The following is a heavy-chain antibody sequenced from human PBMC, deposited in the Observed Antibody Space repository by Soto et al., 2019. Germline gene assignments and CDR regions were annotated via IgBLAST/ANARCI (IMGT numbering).Heavy chain of an antibody. CDR2: IYYSGST. CDR1: GGSVSSGSYY. D-gene: IGHD2-21*01. J-gene: IGHJ6*02. V-gene: IGHV4-61*01. Sequence: QVQLQESGPGLVKPSETLSLTCTVSGGSVSSGSYYWSWIRQPPGKGLEWIGYIYYSGSTNYNPSPTSLVTISVDTSKNRFSRKLSSVTAADTAVYYCARDFADYYGMDVWGQGTTVTVSS. CDR3: ARDFADYYGMDV.